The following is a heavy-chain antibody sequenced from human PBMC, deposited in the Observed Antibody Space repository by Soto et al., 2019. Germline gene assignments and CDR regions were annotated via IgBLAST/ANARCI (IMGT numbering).Heavy chain of an antibody. D-gene: IGHD5-18*01. CDR2: IYSGGDT. Sequence: PGGSQRLSCAASGFTVSSNYVSWVRQAPGKGLEWVSLIYSGGDTYYPDSVKGRFTISRDNSKTTLFLQMSSLRAEDTAVYYCAGGGGFRGNSYGYLNYWGQGTLVTVSS. V-gene: IGHV3-53*01. CDR1: GFTVSSNY. CDR3: AGGGGFRGNSYGYLNY. J-gene: IGHJ4*02.